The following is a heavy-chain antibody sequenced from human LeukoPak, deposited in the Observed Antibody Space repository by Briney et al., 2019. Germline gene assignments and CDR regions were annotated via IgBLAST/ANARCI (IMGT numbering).Heavy chain of an antibody. CDR1: GYTFTSYG. CDR3: ARDPYSGSYGNYYYYFMDV. J-gene: IGHJ6*03. D-gene: IGHD1-26*01. V-gene: IGHV1-18*01. CDR2: ISAYNGNT. Sequence: ASVKVSCKASGYTFTSYGISWVRQAPGQGLEWMGWISAYNGNTNYAQKLQGRVTMTTDTSTSTAYMELRSLRSDDTAVYYCARDPYSGSYGNYYYYFMDVWVKGTTVTISS.